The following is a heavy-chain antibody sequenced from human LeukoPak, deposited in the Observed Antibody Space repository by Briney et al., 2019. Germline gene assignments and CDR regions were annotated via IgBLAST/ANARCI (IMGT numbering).Heavy chain of an antibody. V-gene: IGHV1-2*06. Sequence: GASVKVSCKASGYTFTGYYMHWVRQAPGRGLEWMGRINPNSGGTNYAQKFQGRVTMTRDTSISTAYMELSRLRSDDTAVYYCAARGYRYADPIDYWGQGTLVAVSS. CDR1: GYTFTGYY. CDR2: INPNSGGT. CDR3: AARGYRYADPIDY. J-gene: IGHJ4*02. D-gene: IGHD5-18*01.